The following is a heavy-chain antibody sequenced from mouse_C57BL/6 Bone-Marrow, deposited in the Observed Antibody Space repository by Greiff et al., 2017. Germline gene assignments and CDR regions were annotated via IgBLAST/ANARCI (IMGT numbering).Heavy chain of an antibody. J-gene: IGHJ3*01. Sequence: EVQLQESGPELVKPGASVKISCKASGYSFTDYNMHWVKQSNGKSLEWIGVINPNYGTTSYNQKFKGKATLTVDQSSSTAYMQLNTLASEGSAVYYCARNGNYWFAYWGQGTLVTVSA. V-gene: IGHV1-39*01. CDR1: GYSFTDYN. CDR2: INPNYGTT. CDR3: ARNGNYWFAY. D-gene: IGHD2-1*01.